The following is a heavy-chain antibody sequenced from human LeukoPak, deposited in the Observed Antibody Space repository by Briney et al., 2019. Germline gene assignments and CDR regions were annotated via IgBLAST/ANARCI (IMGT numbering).Heavy chain of an antibody. CDR2: ISGDGSSI. Sequence: GGSLRLSCVASGFTFRNYYMHWVRQVPGKGLVWVSRISGDGSSIFYADSVKGRFTISRDNFKNTLYLQMNSLRAEDTAVYYCARDLDDSSGYSLSGLDYWGQGTLVTVSS. CDR3: ARDLDDSSGYSLSGLDY. CDR1: GFTFRNYY. V-gene: IGHV3-74*01. J-gene: IGHJ4*02. D-gene: IGHD3-22*01.